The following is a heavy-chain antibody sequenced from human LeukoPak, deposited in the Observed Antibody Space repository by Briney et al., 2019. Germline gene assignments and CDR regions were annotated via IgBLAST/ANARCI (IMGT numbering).Heavy chain of an antibody. Sequence: SGTTLVNPTQTLTLTCTFSGFSLSTSGVGVGWIRQPPGKALEWLALMYWDDDKRYSPSLKSRLTITKDTTKTQVVLTMTNMDPVDTATYYCARGRFGELYLDYWGQGTLVTVSS. J-gene: IGHJ4*02. D-gene: IGHD3-10*01. CDR3: ARGRFGELYLDY. CDR2: MYWDDDK. V-gene: IGHV2-5*02. CDR1: GFSLSTSGVG.